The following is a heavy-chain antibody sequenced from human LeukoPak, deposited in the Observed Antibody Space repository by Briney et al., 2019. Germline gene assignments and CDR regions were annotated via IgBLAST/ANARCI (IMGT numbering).Heavy chain of an antibody. CDR2: IYYSGST. D-gene: IGHD3-10*01. CDR1: GGSISSSSYY. CDR3: ARVGELSHYYYYYYMDV. J-gene: IGHJ6*03. V-gene: IGHV4-39*07. Sequence: SETLSLTCTVSGGSISSSSYYWGWIRQPPGKGLEWIGSIYYSGSTYYNPSLKSRVTISVDTSKNQFSLKLSSVTAADTAVYYCARVGELSHYYYYYYMDVWGKGTTVTVSS.